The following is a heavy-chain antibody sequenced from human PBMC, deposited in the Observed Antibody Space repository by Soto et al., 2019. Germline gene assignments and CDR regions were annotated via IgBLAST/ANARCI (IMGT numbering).Heavy chain of an antibody. CDR3: TTDRGSLY. D-gene: IGHD2-15*01. CDR1: GFTFSNAW. CDR2: IKSKTDGRTT. J-gene: IGHJ4*02. Sequence: EVQLVESGGGLVKPGGSLRLSCAASGFTFSNAWMNWVRQAPGKGLEWVGRIKSKTDGRTTDYAAPVKGRFTISRDDSKNTLYLQMNSLETEDTAVYYCTTDRGSLYWGQGTLVTVSS. V-gene: IGHV3-15*07.